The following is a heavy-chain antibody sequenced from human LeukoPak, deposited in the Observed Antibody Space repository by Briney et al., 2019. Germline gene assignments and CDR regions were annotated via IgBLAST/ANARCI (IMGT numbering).Heavy chain of an antibody. CDR2: LSYDGSNK. Sequence: GGSLRLSCAASGFTFSSYGMHWVRQAPGKGLEWVAVLSYDGSNKYSADSVKGRFTISRDNSKNTLYLQMNSLRAEDTAVYYCAKDRGTAMVPFYFDYWGQGTLVTVSS. V-gene: IGHV3-30*18. D-gene: IGHD5-18*01. J-gene: IGHJ4*02. CDR3: AKDRGTAMVPFYFDY. CDR1: GFTFSSYG.